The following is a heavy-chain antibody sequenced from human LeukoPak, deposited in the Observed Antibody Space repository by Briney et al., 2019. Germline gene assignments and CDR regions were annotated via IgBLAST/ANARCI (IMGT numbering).Heavy chain of an antibody. Sequence: GASVKVSCKVSGYTLTELSMHWVRQAPGKGLEWMGGFDPEDGETIYAQRFQGRVTMTEDTSTDTAYMELSSLRSEDTAVYYCATLGYCSSTSCYPVDYWGQGTLVTVSS. CDR2: FDPEDGET. D-gene: IGHD2-2*01. CDR1: GYTLTELS. V-gene: IGHV1-24*01. CDR3: ATLGYCSSTSCYPVDY. J-gene: IGHJ4*02.